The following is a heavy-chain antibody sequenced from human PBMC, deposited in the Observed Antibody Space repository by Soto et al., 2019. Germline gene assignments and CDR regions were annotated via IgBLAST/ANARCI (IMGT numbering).Heavy chain of an antibody. CDR3: AKVPSAYYFDY. D-gene: IGHD6-25*01. V-gene: IGHV3-23*01. CDR1: GFTFNSYA. J-gene: IGHJ4*02. Sequence: GSLRLSCAGSGFTFNSYAMSWVRPAPGKGLEWVSAINNSGGTTYYADSVKGRFTISRDNSKNTLYLQMNSLRAEDTAVYYCAKVPSAYYFDYWGQGTLVTVSS. CDR2: INNSGGTT.